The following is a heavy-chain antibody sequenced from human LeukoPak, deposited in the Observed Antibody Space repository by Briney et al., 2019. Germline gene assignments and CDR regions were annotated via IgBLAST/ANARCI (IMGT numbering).Heavy chain of an antibody. V-gene: IGHV1-8*03. CDR2: MNPNSGNT. D-gene: IGHD1-20*01. CDR1: GYTFTSYD. Sequence: ASVKVSCKASGYTFTSYDINWVRQATGQGLEWMGWMNPNSGNTGYAQKFQGRVTITRNTSISTAYMELSSLRSEDTAVYYCARGRYNWNYDYYYYMDVWGKGTTVTVSS. CDR3: ARGRYNWNYDYYYYMDV. J-gene: IGHJ6*03.